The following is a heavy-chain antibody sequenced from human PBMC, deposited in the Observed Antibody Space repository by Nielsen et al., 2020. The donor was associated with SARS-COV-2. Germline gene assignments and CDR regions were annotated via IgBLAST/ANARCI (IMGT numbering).Heavy chain of an antibody. D-gene: IGHD3-22*01. V-gene: IGHV1-18*04. CDR1: GYTFTKYG. J-gene: IGHJ5*02. Sequence: SVKVSCKASGYTFTKYGISWVRQAPGQGLEWMGWISGNSDSAKYVKKFLGRVIMTTDTSTSTAYLEVRSLRSDDTAVYYCASSAPPSGFNWFDPWGQGTLVTVSS. CDR2: ISGNSDSA. CDR3: ASSAPPSGFNWFDP.